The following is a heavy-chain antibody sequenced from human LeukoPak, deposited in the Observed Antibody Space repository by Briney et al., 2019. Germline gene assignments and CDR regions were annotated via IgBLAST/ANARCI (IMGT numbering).Heavy chain of an antibody. CDR2: IYYSGST. V-gene: IGHV4-39*01. CDR3: ARHNLGGYSSGWYWFDP. CDR1: GGSISSSSYY. D-gene: IGHD6-19*01. Sequence: SETLSLTCTVSGGSISSSSYYWGWIRQPPGKGLEWIGSIYYSGSTYYNPSLKSRVTISVDTSKNQFSLKLSSVTAADTAVYYCARHNLGGYSSGWYWFDPWGQGTLVTVSS. J-gene: IGHJ5*02.